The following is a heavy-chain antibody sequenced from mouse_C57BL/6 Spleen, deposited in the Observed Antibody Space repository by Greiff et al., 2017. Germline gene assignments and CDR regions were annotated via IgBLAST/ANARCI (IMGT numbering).Heavy chain of an antibody. J-gene: IGHJ4*01. CDR1: GYTFTSYW. CDR3: VYGYDEASYAMDY. CDR2: IDPNSGGT. V-gene: IGHV1-72*01. D-gene: IGHD2-2*01. Sequence: VQLQQPGAELVKPGASVKLSCKASGYTFTSYWMHWVKQRPGRGLEWIGRIDPNSGGTKYNEKFKSKATLTVDKPSSTAYMQLISLTSEDSAVYYCVYGYDEASYAMDYWGQGTSVTVSS.